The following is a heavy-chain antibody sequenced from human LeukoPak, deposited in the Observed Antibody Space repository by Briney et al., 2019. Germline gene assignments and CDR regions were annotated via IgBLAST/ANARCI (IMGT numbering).Heavy chain of an antibody. Sequence: ASVEVSCKASGYTFTSYDINWVRQATGQGLEWMGWMNPNSGNTDYAQKFQGRVTMTRNTSISTAYMELSSLRSEDTAVYYCARAVEMAPFVDYWGQGTLVTVSS. V-gene: IGHV1-8*01. CDR1: GYTFTSYD. CDR3: ARAVEMAPFVDY. CDR2: MNPNSGNT. D-gene: IGHD5-24*01. J-gene: IGHJ4*02.